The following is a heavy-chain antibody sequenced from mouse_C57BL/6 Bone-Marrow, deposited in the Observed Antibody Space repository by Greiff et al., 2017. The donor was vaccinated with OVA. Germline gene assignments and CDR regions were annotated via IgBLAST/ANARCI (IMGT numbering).Heavy chain of an antibody. D-gene: IGHD1-1*01. V-gene: IGHV1-50*01. J-gene: IGHJ2*01. CDR3: ARNSYYYFGY. Sequence: VQLQQPGAELVKPGASVKLSCKASGYTFTSYWMQWVKQRPGQGLEWIGEIDPSDSYTNYNQKFKGKATLTVDTSSSTAYMRLRSLTSEDAAVYYCARNSYYYFGYWCQGTTLSVSS. CDR2: IDPSDSYT. CDR1: GYTFTSYW.